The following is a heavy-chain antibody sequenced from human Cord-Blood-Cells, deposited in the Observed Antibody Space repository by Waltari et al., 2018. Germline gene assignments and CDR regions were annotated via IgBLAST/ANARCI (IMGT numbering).Heavy chain of an antibody. V-gene: IGHV1-2*02. J-gene: IGHJ3*02. D-gene: IGHD7-27*01. CDR1: GYTFPGYY. CDR3: ASNANWGSGDAFDI. CDR2: INPNSGGT. Sequence: QVQLVQSGAEVKKPGASVKVPCKASGYTFPGYYMNWVRQAPGQGLEWMGWINPNSGGTNYAQKFQGRVTMTRDTSISTAYMELSRLRSDDTAVYYCASNANWGSGDAFDIWGQGTMVTVSS.